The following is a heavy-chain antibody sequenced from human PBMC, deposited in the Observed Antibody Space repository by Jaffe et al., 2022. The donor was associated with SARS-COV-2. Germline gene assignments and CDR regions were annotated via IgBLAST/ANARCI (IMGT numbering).Heavy chain of an antibody. D-gene: IGHD2-2*01. CDR1: GGSFSGYY. V-gene: IGHV4-34*01. J-gene: IGHJ4*02. CDR3: ARVRVVPARTPFDY. CDR2: INHSGST. Sequence: QVQLQQWGAGLLKPSETLSLTCAVYGGSFSGYYWSWIRQPPGKGLEWIGEINHSGSTNYNPSLKSRVTISVDTSKNQFSLKLSSVTAADTAVYYCARVRVVPARTPFDYWGQGTLVTVSS.